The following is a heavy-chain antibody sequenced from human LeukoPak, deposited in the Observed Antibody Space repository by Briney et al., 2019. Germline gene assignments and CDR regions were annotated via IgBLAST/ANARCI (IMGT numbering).Heavy chain of an antibody. CDR3: ARVLDSSGWYYYFDY. Sequence: SETLSLTCAVYGGSFSGYYWSWIRQPPGKGLEWIGYIYYSGSTNYNPSLKSRVTISVDTSKNQFSLKLSSVTAADTAVYYCARVLDSSGWYYYFDYWGQGTLVTVSS. CDR1: GGSFSGYY. V-gene: IGHV4-59*01. CDR2: IYYSGST. J-gene: IGHJ4*02. D-gene: IGHD6-19*01.